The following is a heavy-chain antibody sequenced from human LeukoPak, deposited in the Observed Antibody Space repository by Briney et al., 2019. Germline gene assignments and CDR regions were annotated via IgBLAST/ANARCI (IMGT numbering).Heavy chain of an antibody. CDR2: FIPVLGTA. V-gene: IGHV1-69*10. Sequence: ASVTVSCKASGGTFSEYALNWVRQAPGQGLEWMGVFIPVLGTANSTQNFQDRVSITADISTHTVYMELSSLKSEDTAVYFCAGIPVFGVVLHQEPVWGKGTTVTVSS. CDR3: AGIPVFGVVLHQEPV. J-gene: IGHJ6*04. D-gene: IGHD2-8*01. CDR1: GGTFSEYA.